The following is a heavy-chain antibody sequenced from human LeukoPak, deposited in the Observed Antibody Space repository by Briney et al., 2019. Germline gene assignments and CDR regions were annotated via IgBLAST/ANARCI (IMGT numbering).Heavy chain of an antibody. J-gene: IGHJ6*02. V-gene: IGHV3-11*03. CDR3: TRHGGAGSGYYSENYYYYGMDV. Sequence: GGSLRLSCAASGFTFSDYYMSWIRQAPGKGLEWVSYISSSSSYTNYADSVKGRFTISRDNAKNSLYLQMNSLRAEDTAVYYCTRHGGAGSGYYSENYYYYGMDVWGQGTTVTVSS. CDR1: GFTFSDYY. D-gene: IGHD3-3*01. CDR2: ISSSSSYT.